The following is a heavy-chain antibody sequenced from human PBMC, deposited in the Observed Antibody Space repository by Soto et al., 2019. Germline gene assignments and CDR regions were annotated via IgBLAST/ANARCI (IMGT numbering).Heavy chain of an antibody. CDR2: ISYDGSNK. CDR3: AKDKVPVVVTAPFDY. J-gene: IGHJ4*02. CDR1: GFTFSSYG. V-gene: IGHV3-30*18. Sequence: QVQLVESGGGVVQPGRSLRLSCAASGFTFSSYGMHWVRQAPGKGLEWGAVISYDGSNKYYADSVKGRFTISRDNSKNTLYLQMNSLRAEDPAVYYCAKDKVPVVVTAPFDYWGQGTLVTVSS. D-gene: IGHD2-21*02.